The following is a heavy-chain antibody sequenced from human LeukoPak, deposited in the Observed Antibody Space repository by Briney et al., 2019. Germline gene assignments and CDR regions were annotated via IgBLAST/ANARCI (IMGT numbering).Heavy chain of an antibody. CDR2: IYSGGST. J-gene: IGHJ4*02. CDR1: GFTFSSYA. CDR3: AKVDLWHYYFDY. V-gene: IGHV3-23*03. D-gene: IGHD3-10*01. Sequence: PGGSLRLSCAASGFTFSSYAMNWVRQAPGKGLEWVSVIYSGGSTYYADSVKGRFTISRHNSKNTLYLQMNSLRAEDTAVYYCAKVDLWHYYFDYWGQGTLVTVSS.